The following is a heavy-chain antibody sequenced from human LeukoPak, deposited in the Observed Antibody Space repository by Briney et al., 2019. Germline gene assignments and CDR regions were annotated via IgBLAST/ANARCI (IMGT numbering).Heavy chain of an antibody. V-gene: IGHV3-30*02. J-gene: IGHJ4*02. D-gene: IGHD2-15*01. CDR2: IRYDGSNK. CDR3: ARAFGRRGYCSGGSCYSGVWNDY. Sequence: AGGSLRLSCAASGFTFSSYGMHWVRQAPGKGLEWVAFIRYDGSNKYYADSVKGRFTISRDNSKNTLYLQMNSLRAEDTAVYYCARAFGRRGYCSGGSCYSGVWNDYWGQGTLVTVSS. CDR1: GFTFSSYG.